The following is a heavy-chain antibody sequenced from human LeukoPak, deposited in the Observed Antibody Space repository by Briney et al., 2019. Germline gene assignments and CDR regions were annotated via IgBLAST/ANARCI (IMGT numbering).Heavy chain of an antibody. J-gene: IGHJ5*02. D-gene: IGHD2-2*01. CDR1: GDSVSSNSVT. Sequence: SQTLSLTCAISGDSVSSNSVTWNWNRQSPSRGLEWLGRTYYRSTWYNDYAVSVRGRITVNPDTSKNQFSQHLNSVTPEDTAVYYCARRLTQYDCFDPWGQGILVTVSS. V-gene: IGHV6-1*01. CDR2: TYYRSTWYN. CDR3: ARRLTQYDCFDP.